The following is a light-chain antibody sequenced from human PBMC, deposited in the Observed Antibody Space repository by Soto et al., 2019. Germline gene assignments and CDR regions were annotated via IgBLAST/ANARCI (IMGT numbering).Light chain of an antibody. CDR2: DVS. CDR1: SSDVGGYNY. CDR3: SSYTTSNTRQIV. J-gene: IGLJ1*01. V-gene: IGLV2-14*03. Sequence: QSALTQPASVSGSPGQSITISCTGTSSDVGGYNYVSWYQHHPGKAPKLIIYDVSNRPSGVSNRFSGSKSGNTASLTISRLQPEDEDDDYCSSYTTSNTRQIVFGTGTKLTVL.